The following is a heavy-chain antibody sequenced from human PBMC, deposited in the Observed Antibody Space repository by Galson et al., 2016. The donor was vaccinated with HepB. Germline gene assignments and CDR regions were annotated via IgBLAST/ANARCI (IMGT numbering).Heavy chain of an antibody. Sequence: SETLSLTCTVSGGSISTYYWSWIRQPPGKGLEWIAYIYYTGGSVCNPSLKTRVTMSVDTSKNQFSLRLTSVTAADTAVYYFARFDPTEGPRVAGHLGDYEQIYYYDCMDVCGQGTTVTVSS. V-gene: IGHV4-59*01. CDR1: GGSISTYY. CDR3: ARFDPTEGPRVAGHLGDYEQIYYYDCMDV. D-gene: IGHD4-17*01. J-gene: IGHJ6*02. CDR2: IYYTGGS.